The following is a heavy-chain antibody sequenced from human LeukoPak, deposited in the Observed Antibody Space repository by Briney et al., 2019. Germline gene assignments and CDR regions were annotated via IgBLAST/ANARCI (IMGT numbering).Heavy chain of an antibody. CDR3: ARGPGYSGYDSNYYYYCGMDV. V-gene: IGHV4-59*01. Sequence: SKTLPLTCTGTGGSIISYYWSWIRQPTGTGLEWIGYIYYSGSTNYNPSLKSRVTISVDTSKNQFSLKLSSVTAADTAVYYYARGPGYSGYDSNYYYYCGMDVWGQGTTVTVSS. D-gene: IGHD5-12*01. J-gene: IGHJ6*02. CDR1: GGSIISYY. CDR2: IYYSGST.